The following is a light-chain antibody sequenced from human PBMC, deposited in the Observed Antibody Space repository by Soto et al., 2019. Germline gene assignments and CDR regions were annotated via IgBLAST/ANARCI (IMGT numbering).Light chain of an antibody. Sequence: EIVMTQSPATLSVSPGARATLSCRASQSVSSNLAWYQQKPGQAPRLLIYGASTRATGIPARFSGSGSGTEFTLTISSLQSEDCAVYYCQQYNNWPPWTFGHGTKVYIK. J-gene: IGKJ1*01. CDR2: GAS. V-gene: IGKV3-15*01. CDR1: QSVSSN. CDR3: QQYNNWPPWT.